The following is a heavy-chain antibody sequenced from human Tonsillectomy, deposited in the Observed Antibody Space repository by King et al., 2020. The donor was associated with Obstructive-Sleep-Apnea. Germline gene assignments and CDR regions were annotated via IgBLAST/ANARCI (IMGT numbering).Heavy chain of an antibody. CDR3: AKEYSIAAAN. V-gene: IGHV3-33*06. CDR1: GFTFSDYG. Sequence: VQLVESGGGVVQAGMSLRPSCAASGFTFSDYGIHWVRQAPGKGLEWVAVIWYDGSDKYYADSVKGRFIMSRDNSKNTVYLQMNSLTAEDTAVYYCAKEYSIAAANWGQGTLVTVSS. CDR2: IWYDGSDK. J-gene: IGHJ4*02. D-gene: IGHD6-25*01.